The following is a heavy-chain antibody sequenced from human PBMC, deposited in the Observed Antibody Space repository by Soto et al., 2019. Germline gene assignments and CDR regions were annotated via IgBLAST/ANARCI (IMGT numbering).Heavy chain of an antibody. CDR3: AFTLSANYYYGMDV. J-gene: IGHJ6*02. CDR1: GGTFSSYA. V-gene: IGHV1-69*12. D-gene: IGHD3-16*01. Sequence: QVQLVQSGAEVKKPGSSVKVSCKASGGTFSSYAISWVRQAPGQGLEWMGGIIPIFGTPDYAQKFQGRVTXTAAESTSTAYMELSSLRSEDTAVYYCAFTLSANYYYGMDVWGQGTTVTVSS. CDR2: IIPIFGTP.